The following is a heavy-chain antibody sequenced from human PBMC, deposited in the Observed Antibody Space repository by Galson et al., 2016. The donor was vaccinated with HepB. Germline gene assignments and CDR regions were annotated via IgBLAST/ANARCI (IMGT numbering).Heavy chain of an antibody. CDR2: IYYSGST. Sequence: TLSLTCTVSGGSISSGGNYWSWIRQRPGKGLEWIGYIYYSGSTYYNPSLKSRVIISVDTSKNQFSLKLTSVTAADTAVYYCARGPEYYEYDGRGGFDIWGQGTMVIVSS. V-gene: IGHV4-31*03. J-gene: IGHJ3*02. D-gene: IGHD3-16*01. CDR3: ARGPEYYEYDGRGGFDI. CDR1: GGSISSGGNY.